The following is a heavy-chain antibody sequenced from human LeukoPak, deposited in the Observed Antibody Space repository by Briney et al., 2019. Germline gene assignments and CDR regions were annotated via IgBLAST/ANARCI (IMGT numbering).Heavy chain of an antibody. CDR1: GFTFDDYA. J-gene: IGHJ4*02. CDR3: AKDLGYDSSQFFDY. Sequence: GGSLRLSCAASGFTFDDYAMHWVRQAPGKGLEWVSGISWNSGSIGYADSVKGRFTISRDNAKNSLYLQMNGLRAEDTALYYCAKDLGYDSSQFFDYWGQGTLVTVSS. CDR2: ISWNSGSI. D-gene: IGHD3-22*01. V-gene: IGHV3-9*01.